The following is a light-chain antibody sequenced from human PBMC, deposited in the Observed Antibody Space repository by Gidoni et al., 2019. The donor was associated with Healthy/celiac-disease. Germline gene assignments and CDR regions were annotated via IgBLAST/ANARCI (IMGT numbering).Light chain of an antibody. V-gene: IGLV2-23*02. CDR2: EVS. J-gene: IGLJ2*01. CDR1: SSDVGSYNL. CDR3: CSYAGSSTFVV. Sequence: SALTQPASVSGSPGPSITISCTGTSSDVGSYNLVSWYQQHPGKAPKLMIYEVSKRPSGVSNRFSGSKSGNTASLTSSGLQAEDEADYYCCSYAGSSTFVVFGGGTKLTVL.